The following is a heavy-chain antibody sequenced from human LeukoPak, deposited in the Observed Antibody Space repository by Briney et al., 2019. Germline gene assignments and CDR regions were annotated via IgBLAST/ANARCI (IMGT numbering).Heavy chain of an antibody. Sequence: SETLSLTCTVSGGSISSGSYYWSWIRQPAGKGLEWIGRIYTSGSTNYNPSLKSRVTISVDTSNNQFSLRLSSVTAADTAVYYCAAAVGWHFFDYWGQGTLVTVSS. V-gene: IGHV4-61*02. D-gene: IGHD6-19*01. CDR3: AAAVGWHFFDY. CDR1: GGSISSGSYY. J-gene: IGHJ4*02. CDR2: IYTSGST.